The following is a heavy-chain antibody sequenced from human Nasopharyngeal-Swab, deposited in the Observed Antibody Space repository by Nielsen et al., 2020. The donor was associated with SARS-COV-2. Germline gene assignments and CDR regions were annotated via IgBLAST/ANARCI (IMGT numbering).Heavy chain of an antibody. CDR3: TTDLHDYGDYDY. V-gene: IGHV3-15*01. D-gene: IGHD4-17*01. J-gene: IGHJ4*02. Sequence: GSLKISCAASGFTFSNAWMSWVRQAPGKGLEWVGRIKSKTGGGTTDYAAPVKGRFTISRDDSKNTVFLQMNSLKTEDTAVYYCTTDLHDYGDYDYWGQGTLVTVSS. CDR1: GFTFSNAW. CDR2: IKSKTGGGTT.